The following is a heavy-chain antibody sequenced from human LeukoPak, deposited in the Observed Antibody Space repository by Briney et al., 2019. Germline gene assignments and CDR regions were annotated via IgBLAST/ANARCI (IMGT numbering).Heavy chain of an antibody. D-gene: IGHD1-26*01. CDR1: GFTFSSYS. V-gene: IGHV3-21*01. Sequence: GGSLRLSRAASGFTFSSYSMNWVRQAPGKGLEWVSSISSSSSYIYYADSVKGRFTISRDNAKNSLFLQMNSLRAEDTAVYYCATEGVVGATAHFDYWGEGTLVIVSS. CDR2: ISSSSSYI. J-gene: IGHJ4*02. CDR3: ATEGVVGATAHFDY.